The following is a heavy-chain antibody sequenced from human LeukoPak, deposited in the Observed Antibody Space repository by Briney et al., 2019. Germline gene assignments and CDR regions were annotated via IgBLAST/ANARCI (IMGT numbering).Heavy chain of an antibody. J-gene: IGHJ4*02. V-gene: IGHV3-7*01. CDR1: GFTFSNYW. CDR3: ARKGGTRGPLNY. CDR2: IKQDGSET. Sequence: GGSLRLSCAASGFTFSNYWMSWVRQAPGKGLEWVANIKQDGSETYYVDSVKGRFTISRDNAKNSLFLQMDSLKAEDTAVYYCARKGGTRGPLNYWGRGTLVTASS. D-gene: IGHD2-8*01.